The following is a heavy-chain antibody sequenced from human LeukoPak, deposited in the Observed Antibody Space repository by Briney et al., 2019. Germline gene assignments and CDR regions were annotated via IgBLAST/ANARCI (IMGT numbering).Heavy chain of an antibody. CDR1: GYTFTAYY. Sequence: ASVKVSCKASGYTFTAYYIHWVRQAPGQGLEWMGWINPNTGATNYAQKFQGRVTMTRDTSITTADMELTRLTYDDTAVYYCARVGTTVTTLSWLDPWGQGTLVTVSS. CDR3: ARVGTTVTTLSWLDP. D-gene: IGHD4-17*01. J-gene: IGHJ5*02. CDR2: INPNTGAT. V-gene: IGHV1-2*02.